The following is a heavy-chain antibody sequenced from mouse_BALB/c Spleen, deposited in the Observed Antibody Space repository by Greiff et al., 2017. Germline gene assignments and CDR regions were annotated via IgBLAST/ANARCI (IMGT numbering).Heavy chain of an antibody. CDR3: TRDQRVYAMDY. Sequence: DVKLVESGGGLVKPGGSLKLSCAASGFTFSSYTMSWVRQTPEKRLEWVATISSGGSYTYYPDSVKGRFTISRDNAKNTLYLQMSSLKSEDTAMYYCTRDQRVYAMDYWGQGTSVTVSS. J-gene: IGHJ4*01. CDR2: ISSGGSYT. V-gene: IGHV5-6-4*01. CDR1: GFTFSSYT.